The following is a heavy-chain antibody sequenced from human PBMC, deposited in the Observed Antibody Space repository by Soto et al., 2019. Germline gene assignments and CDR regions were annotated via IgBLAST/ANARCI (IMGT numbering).Heavy chain of an antibody. J-gene: IGHJ5*02. V-gene: IGHV1-2*02. CDR1: GYTFTDYH. Sequence: QVQLVQSGAEVKKPGASVKVSCKASGYTFTDYHIHWVRQAPGQGLEFVGWINANNGGAGSAQQFQGRVTVTRDTYITTVYMELSNLRSDDTAVYYCAREGGSETLQPSYNWFDTWGQGTLVTVSS. CDR3: AREGGSETLQPSYNWFDT. D-gene: IGHD6-25*01. CDR2: INANNGGA.